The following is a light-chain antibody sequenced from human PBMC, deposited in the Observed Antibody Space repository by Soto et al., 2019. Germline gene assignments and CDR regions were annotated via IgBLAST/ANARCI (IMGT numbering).Light chain of an antibody. J-gene: IGKJ5*01. CDR1: QLFSSN. CDR2: GVS. Sequence: IVIMQSPATLSVSPGESVTLSCRASQLFSSNLAWYQHKPGQAPRLLIYGVSTRDTGVPDRFSGSASGTEFTLTISSLQSEDFAVYYCQQYNNWPRTFGQGTRLEI. V-gene: IGKV3-15*01. CDR3: QQYNNWPRT.